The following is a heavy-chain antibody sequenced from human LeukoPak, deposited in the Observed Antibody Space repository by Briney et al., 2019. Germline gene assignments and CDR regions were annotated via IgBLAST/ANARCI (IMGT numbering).Heavy chain of an antibody. CDR3: SGGYYYYMDV. V-gene: IGHV3-9*01. Sequence: GGSLRLSCAASGFTFDDYAMHWVRQAPGKGLEWVSGISWNSGSIGYADSVKGRFTISRDNAKNSLHLQMNSLRAEDTALYYCSGGYYYYMDVWGKGTTVTISS. D-gene: IGHD4-23*01. CDR2: ISWNSGSI. CDR1: GFTFDDYA. J-gene: IGHJ6*03.